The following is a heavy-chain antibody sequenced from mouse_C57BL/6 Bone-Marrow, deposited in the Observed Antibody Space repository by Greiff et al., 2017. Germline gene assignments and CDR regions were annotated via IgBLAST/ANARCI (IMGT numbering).Heavy chain of an antibody. CDR1: GYTFTSYW. D-gene: IGHD1-1*01. CDR2: IYPGSGST. J-gene: IGHJ2*01. CDR3: ARNGDGSSCYFDY. Sequence: QVQLQQPGAELVKSGASVKMSCKASGYTFTSYWITWVKQRPGQGLEWIGDIYPGSGSTNYNEKFKSKATLTVDTSSSTAYMQLSSLTSEDSAVYYCARNGDGSSCYFDYWGQGTTLTVSS. V-gene: IGHV1-55*01.